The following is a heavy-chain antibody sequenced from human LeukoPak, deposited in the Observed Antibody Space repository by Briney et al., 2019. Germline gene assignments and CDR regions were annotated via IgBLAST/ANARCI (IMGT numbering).Heavy chain of an antibody. CDR2: INPNSGDT. J-gene: IGHJ4*02. D-gene: IGHD3-10*01. CDR3: ARLDSHFYASGSYWGYFDY. CDR1: GYTFTGYY. V-gene: IGHV1-2*02. Sequence: ASVKVSCKASGYTFTGYYMHWVRQAPRQGLEWMGWINPNSGDTNYAQRFQDRVTMTRASSISTVYLELSSLRSDDTAVYYCARLDSHFYASGSYWGYFDYWGQGALVTVSS.